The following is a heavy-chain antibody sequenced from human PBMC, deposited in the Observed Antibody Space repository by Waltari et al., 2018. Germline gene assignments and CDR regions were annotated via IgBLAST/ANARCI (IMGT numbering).Heavy chain of an antibody. V-gene: IGHV3-48*01. J-gene: IGHJ6*02. Sequence: EVQLVESGGGLVQPGGSLRLSCAASGFTFSSYSMNWVRQAPGKGLEWFSYISSRISTIFYADSVKGRFTISRDNANNSLYLQMNSLRVEDTAVYYCARDYSSWWGYYYYGMDVWGQGTTVTVSS. CDR2: ISSRISTI. CDR1: GFTFSSYS. D-gene: IGHD1-26*01. CDR3: ARDYSSWWGYYYYGMDV.